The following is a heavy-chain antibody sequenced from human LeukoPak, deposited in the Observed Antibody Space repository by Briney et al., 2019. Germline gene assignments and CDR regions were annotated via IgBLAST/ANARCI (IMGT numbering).Heavy chain of an antibody. Sequence: SVKVSCKASGGTFSSYAISWVRQAPGQGLEWMGRIIPIFGTANYAQKFQGRVPITTDESTSTAYMELSSLRSEDTAVYYCAREPNVDTAMDFGYWRQGTLVTVSS. J-gene: IGHJ4*02. CDR2: IIPIFGTA. V-gene: IGHV1-69*05. D-gene: IGHD5-18*01. CDR3: AREPNVDTAMDFGY. CDR1: GGTFSSYA.